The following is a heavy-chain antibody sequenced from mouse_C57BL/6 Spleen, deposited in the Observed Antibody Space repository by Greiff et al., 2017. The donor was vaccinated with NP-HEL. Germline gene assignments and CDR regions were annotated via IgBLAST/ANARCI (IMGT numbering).Heavy chain of an antibody. V-gene: IGHV3-6*01. J-gene: IGHJ2*01. CDR3: ARDGYPVFDY. CDR2: ISYDGSN. Sequence: EVQLQQSGPGLVKPSQSLSLTCSVTGYSITSGYYWNWIRQFPGNKLEWMGYISYDGSNNYNPSLKNRISITRDTSKNQFFLKLNSVTTEDTATYYCARDGYPVFDYWGQGTTLTVSS. D-gene: IGHD2-2*01. CDR1: GYSITSGYY.